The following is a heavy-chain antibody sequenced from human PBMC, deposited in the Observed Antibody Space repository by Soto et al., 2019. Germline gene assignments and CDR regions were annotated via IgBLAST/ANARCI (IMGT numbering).Heavy chain of an antibody. Sequence: SETLSLTCTVSGGSISSGGYYWSWIRQHPGKGLEWIGYIYYSGSTYYNPSLKSRVTISVDTSKNQFSLKLSSVTAADTAVYYCARAKSQYYDDRRDHQDYWSRGTLVPGSA. V-gene: IGHV4-31*03. J-gene: IGHJ4*02. CDR2: IYYSGST. D-gene: IGHD3-22*01. CDR3: ARAKSQYYDDRRDHQDY. CDR1: GGSISSGGYY.